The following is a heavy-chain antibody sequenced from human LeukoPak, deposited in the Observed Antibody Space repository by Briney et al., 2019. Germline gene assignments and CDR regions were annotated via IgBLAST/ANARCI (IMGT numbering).Heavy chain of an antibody. Sequence: SETLSLTCAVSGGSISSGGYSWSWIRQPPGKGLEWIGYIYHSGSTYYNPPLKSRVTISVDRSKNQFSLKLSSVTAADTAVYYCARAYYYDSSGYQYNWFDPWGQGTLVTVSS. CDR3: ARAYYYDSSGYQYNWFDP. D-gene: IGHD3-22*01. J-gene: IGHJ5*02. CDR2: IYHSGST. CDR1: GGSISSGGYS. V-gene: IGHV4-30-2*01.